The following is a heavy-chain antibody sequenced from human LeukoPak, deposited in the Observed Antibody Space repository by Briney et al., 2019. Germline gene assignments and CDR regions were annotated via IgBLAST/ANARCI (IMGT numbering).Heavy chain of an antibody. J-gene: IGHJ5*01. CDR3: ARGWYGPDS. D-gene: IGHD1-14*01. Sequence: GGSLRLSCAASGVTFSGHSMHWVRQAPGKGLVWVTGISRDGTITNYADAVKGRFTISRDNAKNTLYLQMNSLRVEDTAVYSCARGWYGPDSCGQGTLVTVSS. V-gene: IGHV3-74*01. CDR1: GVTFSGHS. CDR2: ISRDGTIT.